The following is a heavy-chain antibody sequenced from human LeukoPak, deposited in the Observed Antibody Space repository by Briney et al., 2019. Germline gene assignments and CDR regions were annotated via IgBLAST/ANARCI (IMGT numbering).Heavy chain of an antibody. D-gene: IGHD6-13*01. Sequence: PGGSLRLSCTASGFTFCDYAMSWVRQAPGKGLEGVGFIRSKAYGGTTEYAASVKGRFTISRDDSKSIAYLQMNSLKTEDTAVYYCTSSSWSRLDYWGQGTLVTVSS. CDR3: TSSSWSRLDY. V-gene: IGHV3-49*04. CDR1: GFTFCDYA. CDR2: IRSKAYGGTT. J-gene: IGHJ4*02.